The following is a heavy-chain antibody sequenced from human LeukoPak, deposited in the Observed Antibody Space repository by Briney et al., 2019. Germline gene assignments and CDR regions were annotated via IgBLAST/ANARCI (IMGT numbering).Heavy chain of an antibody. J-gene: IGHJ3*02. CDR3: VTTSFLDASDI. V-gene: IGHV4-34*01. CDR2: INHSEST. CDR1: GVSLCGYY. Sequence: AETLSRTCDVYGVSLCGYYWSWIRQPPGKGREWVGEINHSESTNYNPSLKTRVTISVDTSKNQFLLKLISVTASYTSVYYCVTTSFLDASDICGQGTTVTVSS. D-gene: IGHD1/OR15-1a*01.